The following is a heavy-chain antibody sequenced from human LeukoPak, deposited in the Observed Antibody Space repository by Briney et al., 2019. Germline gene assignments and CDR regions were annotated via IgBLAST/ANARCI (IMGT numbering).Heavy chain of an antibody. D-gene: IGHD3-22*01. CDR3: ARVGGYLPHFDY. CDR1: GFTFDDYA. Sequence: GGSLRLSCAASGFTFDDYAMHWVRQAPGKGLEWVSGISWNSGSIGYADSVKGRFTISRDNAKNSLYLQMNSLRAEDTALYYCARVGGYLPHFDYWGQGTLVTVSS. V-gene: IGHV3-9*01. CDR2: ISWNSGSI. J-gene: IGHJ4*02.